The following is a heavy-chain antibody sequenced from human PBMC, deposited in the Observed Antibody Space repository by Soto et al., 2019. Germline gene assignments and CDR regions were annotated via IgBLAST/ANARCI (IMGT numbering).Heavy chain of an antibody. CDR1: GFTFTSSA. CDR3: AAPNWNEYYYYGMDV. V-gene: IGHV1-58*01. Sequence: SVKVSCKASGFTFTSSAVQRVRQARGQRLEWIGWIVVGSGNTNYAQKFQERVTITRDMSTSTAYMELSSMRSEDTAVYYCAAPNWNEYYYYGMDVWGQGTTVTVSS. J-gene: IGHJ6*02. CDR2: IVVGSGNT. D-gene: IGHD1-20*01.